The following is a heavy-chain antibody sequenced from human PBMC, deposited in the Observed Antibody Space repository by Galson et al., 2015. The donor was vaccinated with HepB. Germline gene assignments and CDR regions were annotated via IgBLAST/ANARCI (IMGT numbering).Heavy chain of an antibody. Sequence: SVKVSCKASGYTLTRYAIHWVRQAPGQRLEWMGWINTASGRTEYSQKFQGTVTITKDTSANTAYMEVSSLRPEDTAVYYCSRDSGRGFYGMDVWGQGTTVIVSS. CDR1: GYTLTRYA. J-gene: IGHJ6*02. V-gene: IGHV1-3*04. CDR2: INTASGRT. CDR3: SRDSGRGFYGMDV. D-gene: IGHD3-10*01.